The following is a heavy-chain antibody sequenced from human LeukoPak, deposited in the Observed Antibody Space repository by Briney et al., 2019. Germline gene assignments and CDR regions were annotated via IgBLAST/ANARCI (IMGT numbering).Heavy chain of an antibody. V-gene: IGHV1-69-2*01. CDR1: GYTFTDYY. Sequence: ASVKVSCRVSGYTFTDYYMHWVQQAPGKGLEWMGLVDPEDGETIYAEKFQGRVTITADTSTDTAYMELSSLRSEDTAVYYCATGAGLYGALEDWGQGTLVTVSS. CDR2: VDPEDGET. D-gene: IGHD3-3*01. J-gene: IGHJ4*02. CDR3: ATGAGLYGALED.